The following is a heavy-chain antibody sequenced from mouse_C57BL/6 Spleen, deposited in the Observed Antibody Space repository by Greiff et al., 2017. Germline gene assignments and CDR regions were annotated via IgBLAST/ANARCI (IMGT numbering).Heavy chain of an antibody. V-gene: IGHV1-61*01. J-gene: IGHJ2*01. Sequence: VQLQQPGAELVRPGSSVKLSCKASGYTFTSYWMAWVKQRPGQGLEWIGNIYPSDSETHYNQKFKDKDTLTVDKSSSTAYMQLSRLTSEDSAVYYCARKSSGYVDDWGQGTTLTVSS. D-gene: IGHD3-2*02. CDR1: GYTFTSYW. CDR2: IYPSDSET. CDR3: ARKSSGYVDD.